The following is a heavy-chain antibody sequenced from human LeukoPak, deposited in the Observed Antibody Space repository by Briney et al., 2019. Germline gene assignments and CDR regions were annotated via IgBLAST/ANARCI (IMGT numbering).Heavy chain of an antibody. CDR1: GFTFSSYG. J-gene: IGHJ4*02. Sequence: GGSLRLSCAATGFTFSSYGMHWVRQAPGKGLEWVAVISYDGSNKYYADSVKGRFTISRDNSKNTLYLQMNSLRAEDTAVYYCAKDHSSGWPTFDYWGQGTLVTVSS. CDR3: AKDHSSGWPTFDY. CDR2: ISYDGSNK. D-gene: IGHD6-19*01. V-gene: IGHV3-30*18.